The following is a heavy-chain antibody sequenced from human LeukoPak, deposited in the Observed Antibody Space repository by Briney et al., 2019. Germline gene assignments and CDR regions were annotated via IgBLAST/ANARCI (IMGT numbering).Heavy chain of an antibody. Sequence: MPGGSLRLSCSASGFTFSNAWMSWVRQAPGKGLEWVGRIKRKTEGGTGDYATPVKGRFTISRDDSKNTLYLQMNSLKTEDTAVYYCTTHAYDSSDIVLSFHFWGPGSMVTVSS. D-gene: IGHD3-22*01. J-gene: IGHJ3*01. CDR3: TTHAYDSSDIVLSFHF. V-gene: IGHV3-15*01. CDR1: GFTFSNAW. CDR2: IKRKTEGGTG.